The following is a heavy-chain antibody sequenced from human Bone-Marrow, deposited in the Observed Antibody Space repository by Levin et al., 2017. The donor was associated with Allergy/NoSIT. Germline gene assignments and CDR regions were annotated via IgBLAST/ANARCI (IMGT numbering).Heavy chain of an antibody. CDR2: IYYSGST. D-gene: IGHD3-22*01. CDR3: ASLYYPTVNFDY. J-gene: IGHJ4*02. CDR1: GGSISSSSYY. Sequence: PSETLSLTCTVSGGSISSSSYYWGWIRQPPGKGLEWIGSIYYSGSTYYNPSLKSRVTISVDTSKNQFSLKLSSVTAADTAVYYCASLYYPTVNFDYWGQGTLVTVSS. V-gene: IGHV4-39*01.